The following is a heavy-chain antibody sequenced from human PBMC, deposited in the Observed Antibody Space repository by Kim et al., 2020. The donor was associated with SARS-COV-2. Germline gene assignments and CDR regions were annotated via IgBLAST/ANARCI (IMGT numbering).Heavy chain of an antibody. V-gene: IGHV3-9*01. CDR2: ISWNSGSI. CDR1: GFTFDDYA. CDR3: AKADTADYYGMDV. Sequence: GGSLRLSCAASGFTFDDYAMHWVRQAPGKGLEWVSGISWNSGSIGYADSVKGRFTISRDNAKNSLYLQMNSLRAEDTALYYCAKADTADYYGMDVCGQGTTVTVSS. J-gene: IGHJ6*02. D-gene: IGHD5-18*01.